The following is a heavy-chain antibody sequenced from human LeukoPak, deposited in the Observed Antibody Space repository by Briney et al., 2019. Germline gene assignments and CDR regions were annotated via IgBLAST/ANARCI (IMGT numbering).Heavy chain of an antibody. CDR1: GFTFSSYA. CDR2: ISGSGGST. CDR3: AKDLITFGGVIAQRSY. Sequence: PGGSLRLSCAASGFTFSSYAMSWVRQAPGKGLEWVSAISGSGGSTYYADSVKGRFTISRDNSKNTLYLQMNSLRAEDTAVYYCAKDLITFGGVIAQRSYWGQGTLVTVSS. V-gene: IGHV3-23*01. J-gene: IGHJ4*02. D-gene: IGHD3-16*02.